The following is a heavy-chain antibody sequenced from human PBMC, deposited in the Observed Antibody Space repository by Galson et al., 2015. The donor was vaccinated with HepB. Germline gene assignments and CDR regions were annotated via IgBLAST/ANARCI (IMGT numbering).Heavy chain of an antibody. CDR1: EFIFSNYW. V-gene: IGHV3-7*03. J-gene: IGHJ5*02. D-gene: IGHD3-10*01. CDR2: IKGDGNKK. Sequence: LRLSCAASEFIFSNYWMSWVRQAPGKVLEWVANIKGDGNKKSYADSVKGRFVISRDNAKNSVYLQMNGLRAEDTAVYFCARDLNYMESWGQGTLVTVSS. CDR3: ARDLNYMES.